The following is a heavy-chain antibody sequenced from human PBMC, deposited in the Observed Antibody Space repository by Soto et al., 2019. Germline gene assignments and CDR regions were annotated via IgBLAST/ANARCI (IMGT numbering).Heavy chain of an antibody. CDR1: GFNFRNYA. CDR2: ISGGGDST. D-gene: IGHD3-16*01. Sequence: EVQLLESGGGLVQPGGSLRLSCAASGFNFRNYAMSWVRQAPGKGLEWVSVISGGGDSTFYADSVRGRLTISRDNPNKKVFLQSNSLRADDTAIYYCAKDRRGLVHVGELWDSWGQGTLVTFSS. CDR3: AKDRRGLVHVGELWDS. J-gene: IGHJ4*02. V-gene: IGHV3-23*01.